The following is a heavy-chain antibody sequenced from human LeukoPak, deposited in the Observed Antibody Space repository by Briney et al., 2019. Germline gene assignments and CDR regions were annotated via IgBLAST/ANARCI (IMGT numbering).Heavy chain of an antibody. D-gene: IGHD3-9*01. V-gene: IGHV3-33*06. CDR2: VWHDESIK. CDR1: GSTFSASD. CDR3: AKGSDFLTGYSPYYYNGLDV. Sequence: GGSLRLSCGASGSTFSASDMHWVRQAPGKGLEWVAVVWHDESIKSYADSVKGRFTISRDNSKNTLYLQMNSLRAEDTAVYYCAKGSDFLTGYSPYYYNGLDVWGQGTTVTVSS. J-gene: IGHJ6*02.